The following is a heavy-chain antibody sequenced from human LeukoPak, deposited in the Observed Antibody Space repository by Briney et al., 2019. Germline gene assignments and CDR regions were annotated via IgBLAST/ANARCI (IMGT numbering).Heavy chain of an antibody. CDR1: GGSFSGYY. CDR2: INHSGST. V-gene: IGHV4-34*01. CDR3: ARGRYSSGCDY. D-gene: IGHD6-19*01. Sequence: SETLSLTCAVYGGSFSGYYWSWIRQPLGKGLEWIGEINHSGSTNYNPSLKSRVTISVDTSKNQFSLKLSSVTAADTAVYYCARGRYSSGCDYWGQGTLVTVSS. J-gene: IGHJ4*02.